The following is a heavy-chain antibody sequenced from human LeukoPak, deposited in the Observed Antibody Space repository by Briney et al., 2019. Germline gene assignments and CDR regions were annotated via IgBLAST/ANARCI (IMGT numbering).Heavy chain of an antibody. CDR2: IIPIFGTA. J-gene: IGHJ4*02. V-gene: IGHV1-69*01. CDR3: ARDRAIPPYYYDSSGYLYFDY. Sequence: SVKVSCKASGGTFSSYAISWVRQAPGQGLEWMGGIIPIFGTANYAQKFQGRVTITAGESTSTAYMELSSLRSEDTAVYYCARDRAIPPYYYDSSGYLYFDYWGQGTLVTVSS. D-gene: IGHD3-22*01. CDR1: GGTFSSYA.